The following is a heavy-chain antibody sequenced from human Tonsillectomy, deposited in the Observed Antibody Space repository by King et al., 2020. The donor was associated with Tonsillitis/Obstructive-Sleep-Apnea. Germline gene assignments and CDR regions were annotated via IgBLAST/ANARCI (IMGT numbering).Heavy chain of an antibody. V-gene: IGHV3-7*01. D-gene: IGHD6-13*01. CDR2: IKQDGSEK. CDR3: ASHSGYSSSWHNDFDY. CDR1: GFTFSSYW. Sequence: VQLVDSGGGLVQPGGSLGLSCAASGFTFSSYWMSWVRQAPGKGREWVANIKQDGSEKYYVDAVKGRFTISRDNAKNSLYLQMNSLRAEDTAVYYCASHSGYSSSWHNDFDYWGQGNLVTVSS. J-gene: IGHJ4*02.